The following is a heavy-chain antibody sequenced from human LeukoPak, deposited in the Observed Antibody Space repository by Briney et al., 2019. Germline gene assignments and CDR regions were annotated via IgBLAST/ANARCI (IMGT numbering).Heavy chain of an antibody. Sequence: SGTLSLTCAVYGGSFSGYYWSWIRQPPGKGLEWIGDINHSGSTKYNPSLKSRLTISVDTSKNQFSLKVSCVTAADTAVYYCASHRFSTVTNWFDPWGQGTLVTVSS. CDR1: GGSFSGYY. CDR2: INHSGST. D-gene: IGHD4-17*01. CDR3: ASHRFSTVTNWFDP. V-gene: IGHV4-34*01. J-gene: IGHJ5*02.